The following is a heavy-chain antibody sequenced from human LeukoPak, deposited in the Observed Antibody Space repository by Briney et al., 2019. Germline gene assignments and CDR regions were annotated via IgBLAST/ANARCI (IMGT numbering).Heavy chain of an antibody. D-gene: IGHD3-3*01. Sequence: AASVKVSCKASGYTFTSYYMHWVRQAPGQGLEWMGIINPSGGSTSYAQKFQGRVTMTRDMSTSTVYMELSSLRSEDTAVYYCARATYYDFWSGYQSVDWLDPWGQGTLVTVSS. CDR1: GYTFTSYY. V-gene: IGHV1-46*01. CDR2: INPSGGST. CDR3: ARATYYDFWSGYQSVDWLDP. J-gene: IGHJ5*02.